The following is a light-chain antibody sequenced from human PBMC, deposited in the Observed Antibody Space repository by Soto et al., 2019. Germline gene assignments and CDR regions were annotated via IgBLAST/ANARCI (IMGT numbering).Light chain of an antibody. CDR3: QQYFSWPRT. CDR1: QSVSSS. CDR2: AAS. Sequence: EIVMTQSPATPSVSPGERATLSCRASQSVSSSLAWYQQKPGQAPRLLIYAASTGATGVPARFSGGGSGTEFTLTISSLQSEDFAVYYCQQYFSWPRTFGQGTKVDIK. J-gene: IGKJ2*01. V-gene: IGKV3-15*01.